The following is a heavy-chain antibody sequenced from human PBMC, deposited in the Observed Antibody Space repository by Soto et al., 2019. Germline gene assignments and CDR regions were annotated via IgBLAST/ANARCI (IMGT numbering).Heavy chain of an antibody. D-gene: IGHD3-10*01. CDR2: ISGSGGST. V-gene: IGHV3-23*01. CDR1: GFTFSSYA. Sequence: EVQLLESGGGLVQPGGSLRLSCAASGFTFSSYAMSWVRQAPGKGLEWVSAISGSGGSTYYAGSLKGRFTISRDNSKITLYLHMNSLRAEDTVVYYWAKSPKGVTIVRSGGWYFDLWGRGTLVTVSS. J-gene: IGHJ2*01. CDR3: AKSPKGVTIVRSGGWYFDL.